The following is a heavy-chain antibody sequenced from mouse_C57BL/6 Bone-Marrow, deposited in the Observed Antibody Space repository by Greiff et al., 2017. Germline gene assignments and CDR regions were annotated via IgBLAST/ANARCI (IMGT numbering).Heavy chain of an antibody. CDR2: IWTGGGT. CDR1: GFSLTSYA. Sequence: VKLQESGPGLVAPSQSLSITCTVSGFSLTSYAISWVRQPPGQGLEWLGVIWTGGGTNYNSALKSRLSISKDNSKSQVFLKMNSLQTDDTARYYCARLDSSGFAWFAYWGQGTLVTVSA. D-gene: IGHD3-2*02. J-gene: IGHJ3*01. V-gene: IGHV2-9-1*01. CDR3: ARLDSSGFAWFAY.